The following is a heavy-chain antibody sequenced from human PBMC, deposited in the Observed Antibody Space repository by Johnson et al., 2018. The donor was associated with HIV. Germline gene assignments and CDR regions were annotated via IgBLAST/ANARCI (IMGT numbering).Heavy chain of an antibody. D-gene: IGHD3-22*01. V-gene: IGHV3-11*04. CDR3: AGQEGSGYYGGAFDI. CDR2: ISSSATTK. Sequence: QMQLVESGGGVVRPGGSLRLSCAASGLTVSINYMSWIRQAPGKGLEWVSYISSSATTKYYADSVKGRFTISRDSAKNSLYLQMNSLRAEDTAVYYCAGQEGSGYYGGAFDIWGQGTMVTVSS. J-gene: IGHJ3*02. CDR1: GLTVSINY.